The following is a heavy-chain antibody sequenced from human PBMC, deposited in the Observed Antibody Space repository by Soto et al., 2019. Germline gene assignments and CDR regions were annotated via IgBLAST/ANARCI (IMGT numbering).Heavy chain of an antibody. Sequence: EVQLVESGGGLVQPGGSLRLSCAASGFTFSSYSMNWVRQAPGKGLEWVSYISSSSSTIYYADSVKGRFTISRDNAKNSLYLHMNSLRAEDTAVYYCAREMPNYWSSTSCDGSYYTAVWGKGTTVTVSS. D-gene: IGHD2-2*01. CDR3: AREMPNYWSSTSCDGSYYTAV. J-gene: IGHJ6*03. CDR1: GFTFSSYS. CDR2: ISSSSSTI. V-gene: IGHV3-48*01.